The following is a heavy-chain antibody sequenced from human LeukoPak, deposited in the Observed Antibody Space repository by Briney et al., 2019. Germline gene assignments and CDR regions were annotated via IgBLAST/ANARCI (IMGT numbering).Heavy chain of an antibody. D-gene: IGHD3-10*01. J-gene: IGHJ6*02. CDR2: IIPIFGTA. Sequence: GSSVKVSCKASGGTFSSYAISWVRQAPGQGLEWMGGIIPIFGTANYAQKFQGRVTITADESTSTAHMELSSLRSEDTAVYYCARPITMVRGRSGMDVWGQGTTVTVSS. V-gene: IGHV1-69*01. CDR1: GGTFSSYA. CDR3: ARPITMVRGRSGMDV.